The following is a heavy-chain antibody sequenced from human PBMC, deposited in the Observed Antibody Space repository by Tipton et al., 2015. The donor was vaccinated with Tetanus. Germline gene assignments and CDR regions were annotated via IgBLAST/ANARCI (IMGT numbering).Heavy chain of an antibody. CDR2: INPNSGGT. D-gene: IGHD6-13*01. J-gene: IGHJ4*02. V-gene: IGHV1-2*06. CDR3: ARDGPEPGIAAAGAD. CDR1: GYSFTGYY. Sequence: QSGPEVKKPGASVKVSCKASGYSFTGYYMHWVRQAPGQGLEWMGRINPNSGGTNFAQKFQGRVTMTRDTSISTAYMELSRLRSDDTAVYYCARDGPEPGIAAAGADWGQGTLVTVSS.